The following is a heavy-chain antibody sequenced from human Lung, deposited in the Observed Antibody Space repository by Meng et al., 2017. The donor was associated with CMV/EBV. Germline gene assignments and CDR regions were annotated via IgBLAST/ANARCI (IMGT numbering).Heavy chain of an antibody. CDR2: ISGSGGST. Sequence: GEXXTISCAASGFTFSSYAMSWVRQAPGKGLEWVSAISGSGGSTYYADSVKGRFTISRDNSKNTLYLQMNSLRAEDTAVYYCAKGGWSKPPNWLWGQGTLVTVSS. CDR3: AKGGWSKPPNWL. D-gene: IGHD2-8*02. V-gene: IGHV3-23*01. J-gene: IGHJ4*02. CDR1: GFTFSSYA.